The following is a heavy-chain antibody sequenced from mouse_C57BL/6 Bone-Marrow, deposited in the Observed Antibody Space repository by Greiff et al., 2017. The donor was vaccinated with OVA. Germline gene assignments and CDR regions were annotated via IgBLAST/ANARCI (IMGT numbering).Heavy chain of an antibody. CDR3: ARRYGSSLYAMDY. Sequence: QVQLQQSGAELVKPGASVKMSCKASGYTFTSYWITWVKQRPGQGLEWIGDIYPGSGSTNYNEKFKSKATLTVDTSSSTAYMQLSSLTSEDSAVYYCARRYGSSLYAMDYWGQGTSVTVSS. CDR1: GYTFTSYW. CDR2: IYPGSGST. J-gene: IGHJ4*01. D-gene: IGHD1-1*01. V-gene: IGHV1-55*01.